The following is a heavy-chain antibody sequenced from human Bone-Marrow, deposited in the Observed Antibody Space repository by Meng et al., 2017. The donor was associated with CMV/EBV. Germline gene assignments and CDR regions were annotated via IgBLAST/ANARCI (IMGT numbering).Heavy chain of an antibody. CDR2: IYYSGST. D-gene: IGHD6-19*01. V-gene: IGHV4-39*01. CDR1: GGSISSSSYY. Sequence: GSLRLSCTVSGGSISSSSYYWGWIRQPPGKGLELIGSIYYSGSTYYNPSLKSRVTISVDTSKNQFSLKLSSVTAADTAVYYCARHAPGIAVADAFDIWGQGTMVTVSS. J-gene: IGHJ3*02. CDR3: ARHAPGIAVADAFDI.